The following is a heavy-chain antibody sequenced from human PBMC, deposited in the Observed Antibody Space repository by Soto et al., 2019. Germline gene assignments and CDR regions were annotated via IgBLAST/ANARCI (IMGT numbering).Heavy chain of an antibody. D-gene: IGHD3-10*01. CDR2: ISGSGGST. CDR3: AKDQKEYYGSGSYYGY. Sequence: GGSLRLSCAASGFTFSSYAMSWVRQAPGKGLEWVSAISGSGGSTYYADSVKGRFTISRDNSKNTLYLQMTSLRAEDTAVYYCAKDQKEYYGSGSYYGYWGQGTLVTVSS. CDR1: GFTFSSYA. J-gene: IGHJ4*02. V-gene: IGHV3-23*01.